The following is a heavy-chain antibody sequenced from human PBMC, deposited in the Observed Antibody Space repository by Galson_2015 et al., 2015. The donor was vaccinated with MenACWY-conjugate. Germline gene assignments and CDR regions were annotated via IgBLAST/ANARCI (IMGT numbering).Heavy chain of an antibody. V-gene: IGHV2-70*18. Sequence: PALVKPTHTLTLPCTFSGFSLRTYEMCIYWVRQPPGKALEWLARIDWRDNKYYTTSLKTRLTISKDTSTNQVVLTMTNVDPVDTATYYCARMHIVLDATDAFDIWGQGTMVTVSS. CDR1: GFSLRTYEMC. D-gene: IGHD3-22*01. CDR3: ARMHIVLDATDAFDI. CDR2: IDWRDNK. J-gene: IGHJ3*02.